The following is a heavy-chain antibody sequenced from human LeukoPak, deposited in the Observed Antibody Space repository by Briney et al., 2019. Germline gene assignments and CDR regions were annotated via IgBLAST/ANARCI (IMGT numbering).Heavy chain of an antibody. J-gene: IGHJ3*01. CDR1: GFTFSDYY. D-gene: IGHD6-6*01. CDR2: ISSSGSTI. V-gene: IGHV3-11*01. Sequence: GGSPRLSCAASGFTFSDYYMSWIRQAPGKGLEWVSYISSSGSTIYYADSVKGRFTISRDNAKNSLYLQVNSLKAEDTAVYYCARSSYSSSSSVWGQGTMVTVSS. CDR3: ARSSYSSSSSV.